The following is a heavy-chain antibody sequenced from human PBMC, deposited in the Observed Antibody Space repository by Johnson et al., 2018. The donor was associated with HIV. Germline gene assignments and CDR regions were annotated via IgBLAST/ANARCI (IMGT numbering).Heavy chain of an antibody. D-gene: IGHD3-22*01. Sequence: QVQLVESGGGVVQPGRSLRLSCAASGFTFSSYAMHWVRQAPGKGLEWVAVISYDGSNKYYADSVKGRFTISRDNSKNTLYLQMNSLRAEDTAVYYCAREHRYYYDSSGYYRGDAFDIWGQGTMVTVSS. CDR1: GFTFSSYA. J-gene: IGHJ3*02. CDR2: ISYDGSNK. CDR3: AREHRYYYDSSGYYRGDAFDI. V-gene: IGHV3-30-3*01.